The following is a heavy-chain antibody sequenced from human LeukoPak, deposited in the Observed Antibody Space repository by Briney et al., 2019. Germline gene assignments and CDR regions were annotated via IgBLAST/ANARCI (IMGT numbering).Heavy chain of an antibody. CDR1: GFTFSGYA. CDR3: AKGRGTTVTSAANY. CDR2: IGGSGDNT. Sequence: PGGSLRLSCAASGFTFSGYAMSWVRQAPGKGLEWVSSIGGSGDNTFYADSVKDRFTISRDNSKNTLFLQMNSLRAEDTAVYYCAKGRGTTVTSAANYWGQGTLVTVSS. V-gene: IGHV3-23*01. J-gene: IGHJ4*02. D-gene: IGHD4-17*01.